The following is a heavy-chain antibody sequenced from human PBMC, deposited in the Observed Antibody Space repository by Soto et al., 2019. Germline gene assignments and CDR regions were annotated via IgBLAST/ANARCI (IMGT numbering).Heavy chain of an antibody. V-gene: IGHV4-34*01. CDR3: ARGSGLMQDIVVVPAVVQYGMDV. CDR2: INLSGST. Sequence: PXETLSLTCPVYSGSFSGYYWGWIRQPPGKGLEWIGEINLSGSTNYNPSLKSRVTISVDTSKNQFSLKLSSVTAADTAVYYCARGSGLMQDIVVVPAVVQYGMDVWGQGTTVTVSS. CDR1: SGSFSGYY. J-gene: IGHJ6*02. D-gene: IGHD2-2*01.